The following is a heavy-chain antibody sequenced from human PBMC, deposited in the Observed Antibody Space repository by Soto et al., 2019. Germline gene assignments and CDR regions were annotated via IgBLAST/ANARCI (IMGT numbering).Heavy chain of an antibody. CDR2: MNPNSDNT. D-gene: IGHD5-12*01. CDR1: GYSFTSND. CDR3: ARGRIFGYSDYEPLGGPDH. V-gene: IGHV1-8*01. Sequence: ASVKVSCKASGYSFTSNDINWVRQATGQGLERMGWMNPNSDNTGYAQKFQGRLTMTRSTSTNTAYMELNSLTSEDTVVYFCARGRIFGYSDYEPLGGPDHWGQGTPVTSPQ. J-gene: IGHJ4*02.